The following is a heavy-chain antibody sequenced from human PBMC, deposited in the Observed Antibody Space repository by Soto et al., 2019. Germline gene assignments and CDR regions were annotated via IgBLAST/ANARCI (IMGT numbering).Heavy chain of an antibody. Sequence: QVQLVQSGAEVKKHGSSVKVSCKASGGTFSSYAISWVRQAPGQGLEWMGGIIPIFGTADYAQKFQGRVTITADESTSTAYMELSSLRSEDTAVYYCASHSSLRGYCISTSCYGYYYGMDVWGQGTTVTVSS. CDR3: ASHSSLRGYCISTSCYGYYYGMDV. J-gene: IGHJ6*02. V-gene: IGHV1-69*12. CDR1: GGTFSSYA. D-gene: IGHD2-2*01. CDR2: IIPIFGTA.